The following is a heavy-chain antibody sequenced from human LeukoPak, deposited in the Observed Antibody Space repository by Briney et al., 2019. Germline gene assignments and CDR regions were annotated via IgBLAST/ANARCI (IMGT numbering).Heavy chain of an antibody. Sequence: SAGSLRLSCTSSGFTFSDYAVSWARQAPGKGLEWIGFSRNKANGGTTEYAASVKGRFTISRDDSKTIAHLQMSSLKTEDTAVYYCSRFYSSGWASGAFDIWGQGTMVSVSS. CDR2: SRNKANGGTT. D-gene: IGHD3-22*01. J-gene: IGHJ3*02. CDR1: GFTFSDYA. CDR3: SRFYSSGWASGAFDI. V-gene: IGHV3-49*04.